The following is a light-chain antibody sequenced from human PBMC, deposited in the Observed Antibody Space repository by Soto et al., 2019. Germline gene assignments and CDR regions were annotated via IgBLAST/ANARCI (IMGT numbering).Light chain of an antibody. V-gene: IGKV3-20*01. CDR2: GAS. J-gene: IGKJ1*01. Sequence: NVLTQSPGTLSLSPGERATLSCRASQSVSSSYLAWYQQKPGQAPRLLIYGASIRATGIPDRFSGSGSGTDFTLTIRRLEPEDFAVYYCHQYGSSPRWTFGQGTKVEIK. CDR1: QSVSSSY. CDR3: HQYGSSPRWT.